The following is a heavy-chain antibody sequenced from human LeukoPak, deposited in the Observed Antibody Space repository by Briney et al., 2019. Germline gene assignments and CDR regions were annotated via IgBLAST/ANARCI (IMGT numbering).Heavy chain of an antibody. D-gene: IGHD4-11*01. CDR3: ARETTNSNSGYYFDY. CDR2: ISAYNGNT. CDR1: GYTFTSYG. V-gene: IGHV1-18*01. J-gene: IGHJ4*02. Sequence: ASVKVSCKASGYTFTSYGISWVRQAPGQGLEWMGWISAYNGNTNYAQKLQGRVTMTTDTSTSTAYMELRSLRSDDTAVYYCARETTNSNSGYYFDYWGQGTLVTVSS.